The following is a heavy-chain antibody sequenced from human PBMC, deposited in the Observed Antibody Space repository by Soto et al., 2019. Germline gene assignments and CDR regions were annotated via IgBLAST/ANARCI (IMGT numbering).Heavy chain of an antibody. J-gene: IGHJ4*02. Sequence: QEQLVESGGGVVLPGRSLRLSCAASGFTFNTFGMHWVRQAPGKGLEWVAVISYDGSDKYYSDSVRGRFTISRDNSMNTLYMQMNSLRTGETAVYYCAQSPNFYCSSYHCYKYYFDYWGQGTLVTVSS. CDR1: GFTFNTFG. D-gene: IGHD2-2*01. CDR3: AQSPNFYCSSYHCYKYYFDY. V-gene: IGHV3-30*18. CDR2: ISYDGSDK.